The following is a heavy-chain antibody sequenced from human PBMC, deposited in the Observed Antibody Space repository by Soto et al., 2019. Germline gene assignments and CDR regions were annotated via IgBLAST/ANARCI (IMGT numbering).Heavy chain of an antibody. CDR3: ARRRNTAMTTEFDP. J-gene: IGHJ5*02. V-gene: IGHV4-39*01. CDR1: GGSISSSSYY. CDR2: IYYSGST. D-gene: IGHD5-18*01. Sequence: SETLSLTCTVSGGSISSSSYYWGWIRQPPGKGLEWIGSIYYSGSTYYNPSLKSRVTISVDTSKNQFSLKLSSVTAADTAVYYCARRRNTAMTTEFDPWGQGTLVTVSS.